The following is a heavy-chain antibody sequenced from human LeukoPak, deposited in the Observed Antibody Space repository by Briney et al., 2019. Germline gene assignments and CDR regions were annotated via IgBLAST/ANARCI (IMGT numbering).Heavy chain of an antibody. V-gene: IGHV3-30*04. CDR1: GFTFSSYA. CDR3: ARDGGDPPNYYYYGMDV. J-gene: IGHJ6*04. CDR2: ISYDGSNK. D-gene: IGHD2-21*02. Sequence: GGSLRLSCAASGFTFSSYAMHWVRQAPGKGLEWVAVISYDGSNKYYADSVKGRFTISRDNSKNTLYLQMNSLRAEDTAVYYCARDGGDPPNYYYYGMDVWGKGTTVTVSS.